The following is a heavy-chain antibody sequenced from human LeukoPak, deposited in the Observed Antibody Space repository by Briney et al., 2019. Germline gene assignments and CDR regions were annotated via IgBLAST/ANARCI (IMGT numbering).Heavy chain of an antibody. CDR2: ISSSGSTI. CDR3: ARTGYSSGWQAIYYYYMDV. CDR1: GFTFSSYE. J-gene: IGHJ6*03. D-gene: IGHD6-19*01. V-gene: IGHV3-48*03. Sequence: GGSLRLSCAASGFTFSSYEMNWVRQAPGKGLEWVSYISSSGSTIYYADSVKGRFTISRDNAKNSLYLQMNSLRAEDTAVYYCARTGYSSGWQAIYYYYMDVWGKGTTVTISS.